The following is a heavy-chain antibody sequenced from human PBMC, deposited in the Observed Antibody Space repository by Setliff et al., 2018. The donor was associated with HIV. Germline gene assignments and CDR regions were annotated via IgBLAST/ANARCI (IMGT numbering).Heavy chain of an antibody. CDR3: ARCYYDSSGPTDAFDI. CDR1: GGTFNRHA. J-gene: IGHJ3*02. D-gene: IGHD3-22*01. CDR2: INPSGGTT. Sequence: ASVKVSCKASGGTFNRHAISWLRQAPGQGLVWMGLINPSGGTTSYAQKFQGRLTMTRDTSRSTVYMELSSLRSEDTAVYYCARCYYDSSGPTDAFDIWGQGTVVTVSS. V-gene: IGHV1-46*02.